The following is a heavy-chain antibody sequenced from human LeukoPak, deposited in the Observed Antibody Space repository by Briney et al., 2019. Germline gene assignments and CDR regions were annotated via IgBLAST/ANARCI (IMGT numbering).Heavy chain of an antibody. J-gene: IGHJ4*02. Sequence: GGSLRLSCATSGFTFSSAWMTWVRQAQGKGLEWVGRIKTKGEGGTVDYAAPVKGRFTISRDDSKNTLYLQMNSLKTEDTAIYYCMSDLDNWGQGTLVTVSS. V-gene: IGHV3-15*01. CDR3: MSDLDN. CDR2: IKTKGEGGTV. CDR1: GFTFSSAW.